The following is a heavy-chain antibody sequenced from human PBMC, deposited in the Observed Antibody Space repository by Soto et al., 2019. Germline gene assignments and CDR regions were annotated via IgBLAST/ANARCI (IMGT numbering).Heavy chain of an antibody. Sequence: SETLSLTCSVSGGSISSSSYYWGWIRQPPGKGLEWIGSIYYSGSTYYNPSLKSRVPISVDTSRNQFSLKLSSVPVADSAVYYCAGNKFYYYYYVDVWGKGTTVTVSS. CDR1: GGSISSSSYY. V-gene: IGHV4-39*01. J-gene: IGHJ6*03. CDR2: IYYSGST. CDR3: AGNKFYYYYYVDV.